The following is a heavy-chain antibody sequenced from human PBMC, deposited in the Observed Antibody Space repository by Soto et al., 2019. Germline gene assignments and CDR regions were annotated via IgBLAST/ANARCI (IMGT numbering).Heavy chain of an antibody. CDR1: GGSFSGYY. CDR3: TRYGGSSHYYFGS. D-gene: IGHD6-13*01. V-gene: IGHV4-34*01. CDR2: IDHSGST. Sequence: SETLSLTCAVYGGSFSGYYWAWIRQTPGKGLEWIGEIDHSGSTNYSPSLKSRVTISLDTSKDQFSLKLSSVTAADTALYYCTRYGGSSHYYFGSWGQGTLVTVSS. J-gene: IGHJ4*02.